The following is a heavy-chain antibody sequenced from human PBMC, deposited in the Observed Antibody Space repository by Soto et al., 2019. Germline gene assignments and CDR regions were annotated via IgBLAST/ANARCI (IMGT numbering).Heavy chain of an antibody. Sequence: QVQLVESGGAVVQPGRSLRLSCAASGFTFSHYAMHWVRQAPGKGLEWVALISYDGSAKLYADSVKGRFTISRDYSKNTLDLKMNSLRPEDTAVYYCAREERGFMVGYWGQGTPVTVSS. V-gene: IGHV3-30*04. J-gene: IGHJ4*02. CDR3: AREERGFMVGY. CDR2: ISYDGSAK. CDR1: GFTFSHYA. D-gene: IGHD3-16*01.